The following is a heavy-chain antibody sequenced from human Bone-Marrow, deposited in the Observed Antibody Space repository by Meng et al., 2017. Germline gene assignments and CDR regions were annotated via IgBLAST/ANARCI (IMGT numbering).Heavy chain of an antibody. CDR1: GGSNSSYY. CDR3: ARFGGHYYDSSGYYKHY. CDR2: IYYSGST. V-gene: IGHV4-59*01. J-gene: IGHJ4*02. Sequence: PGVVKPSEPLATTCTVAGGSNSSYYWSWIRQHPGKGLEWIGYIYYSGSTNYNPSLKSRVTISVDTSKNQFSLKMSSVTAADTAVYYCARFGGHYYDSSGYYKHYWGQGTLVTVSS. D-gene: IGHD3-22*01.